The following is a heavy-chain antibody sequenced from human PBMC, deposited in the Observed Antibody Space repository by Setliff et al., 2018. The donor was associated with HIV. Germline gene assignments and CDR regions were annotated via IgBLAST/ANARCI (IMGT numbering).Heavy chain of an antibody. CDR1: GYTFTGYY. V-gene: IGHV1-2*06. D-gene: IGHD1-1*01. CDR3: ARERATGKPPLLNWYFDL. J-gene: IGHJ2*01. CDR2: INPNSGGT. Sequence: GASVKVSCKASGYTFTGYYMHWVRQAPGQGLEWMGRINPNSGGTNYAQKFQGRVTMTTDTATSTAYMELRSLRFDDTAVYYCARERATGKPPLLNWYFDLWGRGTLVTVSS.